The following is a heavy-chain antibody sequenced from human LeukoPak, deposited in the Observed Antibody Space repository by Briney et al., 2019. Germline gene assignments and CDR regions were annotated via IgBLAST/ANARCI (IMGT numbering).Heavy chain of an antibody. Sequence: GGSLRLSCAASGFIVSNTYMTWVRQATGKGLEWVSVIHNDGSTYYADSVKGRFTVSRDNSKNMLFLRMHSLRVEDTAVYFCASLVRDYWGQGTLVSVSS. CDR1: GFIVSNTY. V-gene: IGHV3-53*01. CDR2: IHNDGST. J-gene: IGHJ4*01. CDR3: ASLVRDY.